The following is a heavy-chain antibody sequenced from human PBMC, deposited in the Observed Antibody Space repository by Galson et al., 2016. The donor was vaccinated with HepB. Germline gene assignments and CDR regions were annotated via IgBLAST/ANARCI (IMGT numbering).Heavy chain of an antibody. V-gene: IGHV3-23*01. CDR2: IGGSGGTT. CDR3: TTGSPRPSTEYLLH. Sequence: SLRLSCAASGFTFADYSMNWVRQAPGKGLEWVSGIGGSGGTTFYPDSVKGRFTISRDNFKNTVSLEMDNLRAEDTALYYCTTGSPRPSTEYLLHWGQGTLVTVSS. J-gene: IGHJ1*01. CDR1: GFTFADYS. D-gene: IGHD6-6*01.